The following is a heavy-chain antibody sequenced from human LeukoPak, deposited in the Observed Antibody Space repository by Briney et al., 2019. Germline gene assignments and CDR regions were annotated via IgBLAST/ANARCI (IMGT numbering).Heavy chain of an antibody. CDR1: GFTFSSYS. V-gene: IGHV3-21*01. CDR3: ARDNYNTFSDLDY. D-gene: IGHD2/OR15-2a*01. CDR2: ISSSSSYI. J-gene: IGHJ4*02. Sequence: GGSLRLSCAASGFTFSSYSMNWVRQAPGKGLEWVSSISSSSSYIYYADSVKGRFTISRDNAKNSLYLQMNSLRAEDTAVYYCARDNYNTFSDLDYWGQGTLVTVSS.